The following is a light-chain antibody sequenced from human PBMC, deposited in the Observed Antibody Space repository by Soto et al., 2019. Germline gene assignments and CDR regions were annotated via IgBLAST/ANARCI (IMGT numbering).Light chain of an antibody. CDR3: QQYNDWPLT. V-gene: IGKV3-15*01. CDR2: GAS. J-gene: IGKJ1*01. Sequence: IVMTQSPATLSVSPGESATLSCRASQRVSSNVAWYQQKPGQAPRLLLYGASTRATGIPARFSGTGSGTEFTLTISSLQSEDFALYYCQQYNDWPLTFGQGTKVDIK. CDR1: QRVSSN.